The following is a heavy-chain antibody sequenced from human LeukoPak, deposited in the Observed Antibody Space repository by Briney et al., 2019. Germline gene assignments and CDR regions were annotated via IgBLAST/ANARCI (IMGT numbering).Heavy chain of an antibody. J-gene: IGHJ4*02. CDR2: IYYSGST. D-gene: IGHD2-15*01. Sequence: SETLSPPCTVSGGSVSSGSYYWSCTRQPPGKGLEWIGYIYYSGSTNYNPSLKSRVTISVDTSKNQFSLKLSSVTAADTAVYYCARGPGWWPYYFDYWGQGTVITVSS. CDR3: ARGPGWWPYYFDY. CDR1: GGSVSSGSYY. V-gene: IGHV4-61*01.